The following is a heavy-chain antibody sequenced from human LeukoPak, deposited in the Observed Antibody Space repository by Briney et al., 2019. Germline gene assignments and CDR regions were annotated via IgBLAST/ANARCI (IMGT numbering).Heavy chain of an antibody. D-gene: IGHD2-21*01. CDR3: AREYCGAECYSGVDY. J-gene: IGHJ4*02. Sequence: HPGGSLRLSCAASXXXLSSYXMPWVRQAPXXXXXXXXVTSYDGSNKYYADSVKGRFTISRDNSKSSLFLQMNSLRAEDTAVYYCAREYCGAECYSGVDYWGQGTLVTVSS. V-gene: IGHV3-30-3*01. CDR1: XXXLSSYX. CDR2: TSYDGSNK.